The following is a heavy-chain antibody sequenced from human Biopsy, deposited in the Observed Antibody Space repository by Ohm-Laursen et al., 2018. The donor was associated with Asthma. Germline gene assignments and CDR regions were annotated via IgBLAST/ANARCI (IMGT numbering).Heavy chain of an antibody. CDR1: GASITSSAYY. J-gene: IGHJ4*02. CDR2: MYYGQTT. D-gene: IGHD2-2*01. V-gene: IGHV4-39*01. CDR3: ARHDHRWDTYADF. Sequence: SETLSLTCTVSGASITSSAYYWGWIRQPPGKGLEWIGSMYYGQTTYYSPSLKSRVTISVDTSKNQFSLIQRSVTAADTAVYYCARHDHRWDTYADFWGQGTLVTVSS.